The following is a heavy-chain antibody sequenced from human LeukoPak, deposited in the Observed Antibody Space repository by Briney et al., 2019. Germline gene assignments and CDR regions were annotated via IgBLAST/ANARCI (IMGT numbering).Heavy chain of an antibody. V-gene: IGHV4-59*01. CDR3: ARCSVTMVRGVIYYYYMDV. D-gene: IGHD3-10*01. J-gene: IGHJ6*03. Sequence: SETLSLTCTVSGGSLSSYYWSWLRQPPGKGLGWIGYIYYSGSTNYNPSLKSRVTISVDTSKNQFSLKLSSVTAADTAVYYCARCSVTMVRGVIYYYYMDVWGKGTTVTVSS. CDR1: GGSLSSYY. CDR2: IYYSGST.